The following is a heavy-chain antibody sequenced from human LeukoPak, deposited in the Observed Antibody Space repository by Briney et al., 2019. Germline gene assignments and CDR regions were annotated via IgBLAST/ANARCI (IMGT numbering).Heavy chain of an antibody. J-gene: IGHJ5*02. CDR2: INHSGST. Sequence: CTXYXGSFSGYYWSWIRQPPGKGLEWIGEINHSGSTNYSPSLKSRVTISVDTSKNQFSLKLSSVTAADTAVYYCAXXXXXXXLRESWFDPWGQGTLVTVSS. CDR3: AXXXXXXXLRESWFDP. D-gene: IGHD3-10*01. CDR1: XGSFSGYY. V-gene: IGHV4-34*01.